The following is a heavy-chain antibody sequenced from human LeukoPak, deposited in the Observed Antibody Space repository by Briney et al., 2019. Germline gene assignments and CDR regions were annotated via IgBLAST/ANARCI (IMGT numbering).Heavy chain of an antibody. Sequence: SETLSLTCIVSGGSISSSSHFWAWIRQPPGRGLEWIGSIYYSGNTYYNPSLKSRVTMSVDTPKNQFSLKLTSVTAADTAVYYCARQGNYDSNGYYKYWGQGTLVTVSS. D-gene: IGHD3-22*01. CDR2: IYYSGNT. CDR3: ARQGNYDSNGYYKY. J-gene: IGHJ4*02. V-gene: IGHV4-39*01. CDR1: GGSISSSSHF.